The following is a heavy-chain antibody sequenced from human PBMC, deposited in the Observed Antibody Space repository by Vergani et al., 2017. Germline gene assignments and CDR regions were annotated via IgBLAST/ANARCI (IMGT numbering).Heavy chain of an antibody. CDR2: IWYDGSNK. J-gene: IGHJ6*02. Sequence: VQLVESGGGLIQPGGSLRLSCAASGFTVSSNYMSWVRQAPGKGLEWVAVIWYDGSNKYYADSVKGRFTISRDNSKNTLYLQMNSLRAEDTAVYYGARDLISFGIAALRGYGMDVWGQGTTVTVSS. V-gene: IGHV3-33*08. CDR1: GFTVSSNY. D-gene: IGHD6-6*01. CDR3: ARDLISFGIAALRGYGMDV.